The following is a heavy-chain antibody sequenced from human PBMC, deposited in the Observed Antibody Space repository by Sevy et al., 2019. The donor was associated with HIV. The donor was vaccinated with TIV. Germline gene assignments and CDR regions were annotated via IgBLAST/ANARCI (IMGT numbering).Heavy chain of an antibody. CDR3: ANSSHMISFGGVIVQPDNWFDP. J-gene: IGHJ5*02. Sequence: ASVKVSCKASGYTFTGYFMHWVRQAPGQGLEWMGWINPNSGVTNYEQKFQGRVTMTRDTSISTAHMELSRLTSDDTAVYYCANSSHMISFGGVIVQPDNWFDPWGQGTLVTVSS. V-gene: IGHV1-2*02. CDR1: GYTFTGYF. CDR2: INPNSGVT. D-gene: IGHD3-16*02.